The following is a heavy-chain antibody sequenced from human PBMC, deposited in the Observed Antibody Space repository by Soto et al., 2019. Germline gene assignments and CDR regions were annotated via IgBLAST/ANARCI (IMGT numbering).Heavy chain of an antibody. Sequence: QVQLVQSGAEVMQPGSSVRVSCKTSGGTFSTSAISWVRQAPGQGLEWMGGIIPVFGTADYTQKFQARVTIPADDSTTTAYMELRGLRSEDTAVYFCARDKDRVPLGGNYYYAIDVWGQGTTVTVSS. CDR2: IIPVFGTA. D-gene: IGHD2-2*01. V-gene: IGHV1-69*12. J-gene: IGHJ6*02. CDR1: GGTFSTSA. CDR3: ARDKDRVPLGGNYYYAIDV.